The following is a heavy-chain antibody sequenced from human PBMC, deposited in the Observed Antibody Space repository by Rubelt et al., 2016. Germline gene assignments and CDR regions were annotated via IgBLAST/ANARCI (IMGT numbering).Heavy chain of an antibody. Sequence: ESGGGLVQPGGSLRLSCAVSGFTFSSYAMTWVRQAPGKGLEWVSGINWVGGNTGYADSVKGRFTISRDNSKNTLYLQLNSLRAEDTAVYYCARDNYFGSGKYAFDIWGQGTMVTVSS. V-gene: IGHV3-23*01. D-gene: IGHD3-10*01. CDR2: INWVGGNT. J-gene: IGHJ3*02. CDR3: ARDNYFGSGKYAFDI. CDR1: GFTFSSYA.